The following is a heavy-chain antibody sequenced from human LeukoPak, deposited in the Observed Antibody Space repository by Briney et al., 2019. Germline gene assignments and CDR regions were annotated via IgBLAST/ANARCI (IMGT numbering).Heavy chain of an antibody. D-gene: IGHD1-26*01. Sequence: ASVKVSCKASGYTFTGYYMHWVRQAPGQGLEWMGIINPSGGSTSYAQKFQGRVAMTRDMSTSTVYMELSSLRSEDTAVYYCARIVGATHDAFDIWGQGTMVTVSS. CDR3: ARIVGATHDAFDI. J-gene: IGHJ3*02. V-gene: IGHV1-46*01. CDR2: INPSGGST. CDR1: GYTFTGYY.